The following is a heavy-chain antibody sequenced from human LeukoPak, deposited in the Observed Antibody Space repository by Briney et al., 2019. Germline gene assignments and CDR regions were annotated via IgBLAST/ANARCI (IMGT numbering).Heavy chain of an antibody. D-gene: IGHD1-14*01. Sequence: GGSLRLSCAASGFTFSSYAMSWVRRAPGKGLEWVSAISGNGGSTYYADSVKGRFTISRDNSKNTLYLQMNSLRAEDTAVYYCAKDPLSPEYYYYYYGMDVWGQGTTVTVSS. CDR1: GFTFSSYA. J-gene: IGHJ6*02. CDR3: AKDPLSPEYYYYYYGMDV. CDR2: ISGNGGST. V-gene: IGHV3-23*01.